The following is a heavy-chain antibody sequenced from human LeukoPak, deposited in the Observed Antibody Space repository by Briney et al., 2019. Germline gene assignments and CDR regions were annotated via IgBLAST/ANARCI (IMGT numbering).Heavy chain of an antibody. V-gene: IGHV4-4*07. CDR2: IYTSGST. J-gene: IGHJ5*02. Sequence: SETLSLTCIVSGGSISSYYWSWIRQPAGKGLEWIGRIYTSGSTNYNPSLKSRVTMSVDTSKNQFSLKLCSVTAADTAVYYCARAHITMVRGVPNWFDPWGQGTLVTVSS. CDR3: ARAHITMVRGVPNWFDP. CDR1: GGSISSYY. D-gene: IGHD3-10*01.